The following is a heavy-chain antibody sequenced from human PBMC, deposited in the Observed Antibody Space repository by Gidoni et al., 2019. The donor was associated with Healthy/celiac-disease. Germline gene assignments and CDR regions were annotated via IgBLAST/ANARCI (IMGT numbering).Heavy chain of an antibody. Sequence: EVQLVESGGGLVQPGGSLRLSCAASGFSFSSYWMRWVRQAPGKGLEWVANIKQDGSEKYYVDSVKGRFTISRDNAKNALYLQMNSLRAEDTAVYYCARETVPWVYFDYWGQGTLVTVSS. J-gene: IGHJ4*02. CDR2: IKQDGSEK. D-gene: IGHD1-26*01. CDR1: GFSFSSYW. CDR3: ARETVPWVYFDY. V-gene: IGHV3-7*03.